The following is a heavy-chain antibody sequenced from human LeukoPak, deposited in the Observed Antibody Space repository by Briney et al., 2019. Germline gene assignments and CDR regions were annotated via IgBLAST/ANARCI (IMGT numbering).Heavy chain of an antibody. V-gene: IGHV4-30-4*01. CDR2: TYYSGST. CDR1: GGSISSGDYY. D-gene: IGHD3-10*01. CDR3: ARGPYGSGSYYNDQGYYYGMDV. J-gene: IGHJ6*02. Sequence: PSQTLSLTCTVSGGSISSGDYYWSWIRQPPGKGLEWIGYTYYSGSTYYNPSLKSRVTISVDTSKNQFSLKLSSVTAADTAVYYCARGPYGSGSYYNDQGYYYGMDVWGQGTTVTVSS.